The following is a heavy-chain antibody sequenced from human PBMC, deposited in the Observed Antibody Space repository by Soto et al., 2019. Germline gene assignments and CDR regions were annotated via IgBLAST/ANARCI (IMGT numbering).Heavy chain of an antibody. V-gene: IGHV1-69*01. CDR3: ARSQGSCTSLEIYYYYYYGMDV. J-gene: IGHJ6*02. CDR2: IIPIPGTA. Sequence: QVQLVQSGAEVKKPGSSVKVSCKASGGTFGSYAISWVRQAPGQGLEWMGGIIPIPGTANYAQKFQGRVTIAADESTSTAYMELSSLRSEDTAVYYCARSQGSCTSLEIYYYYYYGMDVWGQGTTVTVSS. CDR1: GGTFGSYA. D-gene: IGHD2-2*01.